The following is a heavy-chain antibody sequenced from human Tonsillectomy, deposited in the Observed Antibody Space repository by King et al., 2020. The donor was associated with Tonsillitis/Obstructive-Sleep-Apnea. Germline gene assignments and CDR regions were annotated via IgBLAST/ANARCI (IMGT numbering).Heavy chain of an antibody. CDR1: GGSISSYY. V-gene: IGHV4-59*01. J-gene: IGHJ6*03. CDR3: ARRKGDIVVVPAVTTPHYYYYMDV. CDR2: IYYSGST. D-gene: IGHD2-2*01. Sequence: VQLQESGPGLVKPSETLSLTCTVSGGSISSYYWSWIRQPPGKGLEWIGYIYYSGSTNYNPSLKSRVTISVDTSKNQFSLKLSSVTAADTAVYYCARRKGDIVVVPAVTTPHYYYYMDVWGKGTTVTVSS.